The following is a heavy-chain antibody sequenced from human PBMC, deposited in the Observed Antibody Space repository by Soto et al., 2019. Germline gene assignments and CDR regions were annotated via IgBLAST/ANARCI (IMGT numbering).Heavy chain of an antibody. CDR3: AAGSSTGRDAFDI. J-gene: IGHJ3*02. Sequence: GESLKISCKGSGYKFANFWIGWGRQMPGKGLEWLGVIFPGDSDTKNSPSLEGQITMSVDKSDSSASLQWRGLKASDTAIYLGAAGSSTGRDAFDIWRQGTMVT. CDR2: IFPGDSDT. V-gene: IGHV5-51*01. D-gene: IGHD2-2*01. CDR1: GYKFANFW.